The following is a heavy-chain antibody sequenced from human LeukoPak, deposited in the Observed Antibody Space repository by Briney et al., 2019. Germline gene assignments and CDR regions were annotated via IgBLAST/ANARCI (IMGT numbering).Heavy chain of an antibody. V-gene: IGHV4-34*01. CDR1: GGSFSGYY. CDR3: ARTSSSWLPIYLDY. Sequence: SETLSLTCAVYGGSFSGYYWSWIRQPPGKGLEWIGEINHSGSTNYNPSLKSRVTISVDTPKNQFSLKLSSVTAADTAVYYCARTSSSWLPIYLDYWGQGTLVTVSS. D-gene: IGHD6-13*01. J-gene: IGHJ4*02. CDR2: INHSGST.